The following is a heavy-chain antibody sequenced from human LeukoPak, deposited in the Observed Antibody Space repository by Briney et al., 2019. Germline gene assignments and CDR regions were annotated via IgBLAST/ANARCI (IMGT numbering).Heavy chain of an antibody. CDR2: ISGSGGST. D-gene: IGHD6-19*01. V-gene: IGHV3-23*01. CDR1: GFTFSSYA. J-gene: IGHJ4*02. CDR3: AKAQIAVADAFDY. Sequence: GGSLRLSCAASGFTFSSYAMSWVRQAPGKGLEWVSAISGSGGSTYYADSVKGRFSISRDNSKNTLYLQMSSLRAEDTVVYYCAKAQIAVADAFDYWGQGTLVTVSS.